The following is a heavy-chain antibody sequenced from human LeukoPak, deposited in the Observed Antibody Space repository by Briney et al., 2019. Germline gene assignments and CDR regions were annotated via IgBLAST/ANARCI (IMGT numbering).Heavy chain of an antibody. J-gene: IGHJ4*02. CDR2: ISFDGGTK. V-gene: IGHV3-30-3*01. CDR3: ARDWGGSYYFGLLDY. CDR1: GFTFSRTS. D-gene: IGHD1-26*01. Sequence: PGGSLRLSCAASGFTFSRTSMHWVRQSPGKGLEWVAVISFDGGTKYYADSVKGRFTISRDNSKNTLYLQMNSLRAEDTAVYYCARDWGGSYYFGLLDYWGQGTLVTVSS.